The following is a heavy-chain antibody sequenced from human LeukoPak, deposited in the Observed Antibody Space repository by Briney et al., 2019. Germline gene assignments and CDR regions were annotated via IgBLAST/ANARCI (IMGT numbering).Heavy chain of an antibody. CDR1: GGSISSGGYY. CDR2: IYYSGST. J-gene: IGHJ3*02. D-gene: IGHD4-17*01. V-gene: IGHV4-31*03. Sequence: SQTLSLTCTVSGGSISSGGYYWSWIRQHPGTGLEWIGYIYYSGSTYYNPSLKSRVTISVDTSKNQFSLKLSSVTAADTAVYYCARDTVTTPDAFDIWGQGTMVTVSS. CDR3: ARDTVTTPDAFDI.